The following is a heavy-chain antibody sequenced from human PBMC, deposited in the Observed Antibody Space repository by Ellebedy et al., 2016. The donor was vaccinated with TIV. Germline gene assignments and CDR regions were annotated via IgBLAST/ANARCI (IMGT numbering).Heavy chain of an antibody. V-gene: IGHV1-2*02. CDR2: INPNTGST. Sequence: ASVKVSCKASGYSFIGYYLHWVRQAPGQGFEWMGWINPNTGSTDYAQKFQDRVKMTRDTSLTTAYMELSSLRPDDGAVYFCARDPGYCKSTSCYNLDFFDFWGQGTLVTVSS. CDR3: ARDPGYCKSTSCYNLDFFDF. CDR1: GYSFIGYY. J-gene: IGHJ4*02. D-gene: IGHD2-2*02.